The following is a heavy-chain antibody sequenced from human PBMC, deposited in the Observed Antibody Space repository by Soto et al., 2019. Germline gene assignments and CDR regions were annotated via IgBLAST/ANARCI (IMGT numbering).Heavy chain of an antibody. CDR1: GGSVSSSSYY. Sequence: PSETLSLTCTVSGGSVSSSSYYWGWVRQPPGKGLEWIGSVYYSGSTYYNPSLESRVTISVDKSKNQFSLKLISLSAADTAVYYCARSGPLGIRNGSGSYSLEDYWGQGTLVTVSS. V-gene: IGHV4-39*01. CDR3: ARSGPLGIRNGSGSYSLEDY. CDR2: VYYSGST. J-gene: IGHJ4*02. D-gene: IGHD3-10*01.